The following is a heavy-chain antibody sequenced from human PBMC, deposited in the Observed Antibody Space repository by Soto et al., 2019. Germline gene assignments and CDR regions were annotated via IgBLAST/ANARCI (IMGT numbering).Heavy chain of an antibody. V-gene: IGHV3-23*01. CDR2: ISGSGGST. CDR3: AALNYYDSSGYPFDY. D-gene: IGHD3-22*01. Sequence: PGGSLRLSCAASGFTFSSYAMSWVRQAPGKGLEWVSAISGSGGSTYYADSVKGRFTISRDNSKNTLYLQMNSLRAEDTAVYYCAALNYYDSSGYPFDYWGQGTLVTVSS. J-gene: IGHJ4*02. CDR1: GFTFSSYA.